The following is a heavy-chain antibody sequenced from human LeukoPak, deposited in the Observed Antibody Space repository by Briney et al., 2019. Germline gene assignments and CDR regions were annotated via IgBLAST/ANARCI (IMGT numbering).Heavy chain of an antibody. CDR2: ISSSDSRI. D-gene: IGHD3-10*01. CDR1: GFPFSDYD. CDR3: ARENYYGSGSSPGEFDY. V-gene: IGHV3-11*01. Sequence: GGSLRLSCAASGFPFSDYDMSWIRQAPGKGLEWVSYISSSDSRIYYADSVKDRFTISRDNTKNSLYLQMHSLRVEDTAVYYCARENYYGSGSSPGEFDYWGQGTLVTVSS. J-gene: IGHJ4*02.